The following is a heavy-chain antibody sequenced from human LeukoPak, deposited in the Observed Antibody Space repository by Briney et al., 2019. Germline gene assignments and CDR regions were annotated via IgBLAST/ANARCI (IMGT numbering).Heavy chain of an antibody. CDR2: IIPIFATA. Sequence: ASVKVSCKASGYTFTGYYMHWVRQAPGQGLEWMGGIIPIFATANYAQKFRGRVTITADESTSTAYMELSSLRSEDTVVYYCARANRESYTADEAFDIWGQGTMVTVSS. J-gene: IGHJ3*02. CDR3: ARANRESYTADEAFDI. CDR1: GYTFTGYY. D-gene: IGHD1-26*01. V-gene: IGHV1-69*13.